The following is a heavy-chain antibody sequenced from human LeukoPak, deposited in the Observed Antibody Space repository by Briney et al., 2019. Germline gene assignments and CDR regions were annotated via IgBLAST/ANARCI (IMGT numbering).Heavy chain of an antibody. Sequence: SVKVSCKASGFTFTSSAVQWVRQARGQRLEGIGWIVVGSGNTNYAQKFQERVTITRDMSTSTAYMELSSLRSEDTAVYYCAASFSGSSQFDYWGRGTLVTVSS. CDR1: GFTFTSSA. CDR2: IVVGSGNT. D-gene: IGHD1-26*01. J-gene: IGHJ4*02. CDR3: AASFSGSSQFDY. V-gene: IGHV1-58*01.